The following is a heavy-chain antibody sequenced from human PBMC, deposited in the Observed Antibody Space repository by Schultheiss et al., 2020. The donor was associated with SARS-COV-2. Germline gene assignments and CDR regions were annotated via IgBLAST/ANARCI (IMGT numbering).Heavy chain of an antibody. CDR3: ARAPYGDPYYFDY. J-gene: IGHJ4*02. Sequence: GESLKISCAASGFTFSSYSMNWVRQAPGKGLEWVSSISSSSSYTNYADSVKGRFTISRDNAKNSLYLQMNSLRAEDTAVYYCARAPYGDPYYFDYWGQGTLVTVSS. D-gene: IGHD4-17*01. CDR2: ISSSSSYT. CDR1: GFTFSSYS. V-gene: IGHV3-21*01.